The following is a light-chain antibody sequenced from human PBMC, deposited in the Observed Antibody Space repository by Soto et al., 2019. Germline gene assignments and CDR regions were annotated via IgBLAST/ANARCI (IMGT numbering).Light chain of an antibody. Sequence: QSALNQPASVSGSPGQSITISCTGTSSDAGGYNYVSWYQQHPGKAPKLMIYEVSYRPSGVSDRFSGSKSGNTASLTISGLQAEDEADYYCCSYTSSITYVFGTGTKVTVL. J-gene: IGLJ1*01. CDR1: SSDAGGYNY. CDR3: CSYTSSITYV. CDR2: EVS. V-gene: IGLV2-14*01.